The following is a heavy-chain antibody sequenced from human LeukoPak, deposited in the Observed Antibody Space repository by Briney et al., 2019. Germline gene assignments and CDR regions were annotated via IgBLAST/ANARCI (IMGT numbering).Heavy chain of an antibody. V-gene: IGHV1-46*01. J-gene: IGHJ4*02. Sequence: ASVKVSCKASGYTFTSYYMHWVRQAPGQGLEWMGIINPSGGSTSYAQKFQGRVTMTRDTSTSTVYMELSSLRSEDTAAYYCARIYCSSTSCHEGYFDYWGQGTLVTVSS. CDR1: GYTFTSYY. D-gene: IGHD2-2*01. CDR3: ARIYCSSTSCHEGYFDY. CDR2: INPSGGST.